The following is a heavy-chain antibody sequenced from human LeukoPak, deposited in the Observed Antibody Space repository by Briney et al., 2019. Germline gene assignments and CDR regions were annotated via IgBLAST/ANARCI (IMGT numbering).Heavy chain of an antibody. CDR2: IYTSGST. Sequence: SETLSLTCTVSGGSISSYYWSWIRQPAGKGLEWIGRIYTSGSTNYNPSLKSRVTMSVDTSKNQFSLKLSSVTAADTAVYYCAREWGLRYFDWLLPFDPWGQGTLVTVS. J-gene: IGHJ5*02. CDR1: GGSISSYY. CDR3: AREWGLRYFDWLLPFDP. V-gene: IGHV4-4*07. D-gene: IGHD3-9*01.